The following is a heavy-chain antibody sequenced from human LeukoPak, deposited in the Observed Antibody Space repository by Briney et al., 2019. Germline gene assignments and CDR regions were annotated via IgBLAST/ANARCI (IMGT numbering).Heavy chain of an antibody. CDR2: ISYDGSQK. D-gene: IGHD4-17*01. CDR1: GFTFSNYA. Sequence: GGSLRLSCAASGFTFSNYALHWVRQAPGKGLEWVAVISYDGSQKYYADSVKGRFTNSRDDSKNTLYLQMNSLRAEDTAVYYCTRGSYGDLNWGQGTLVTVSS. CDR3: TRGSYGDLN. J-gene: IGHJ4*02. V-gene: IGHV3-30-3*01.